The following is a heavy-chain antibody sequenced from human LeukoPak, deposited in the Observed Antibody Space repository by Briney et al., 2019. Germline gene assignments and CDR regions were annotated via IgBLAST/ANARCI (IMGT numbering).Heavy chain of an antibody. V-gene: IGHV5-51*01. CDR2: IYPGDSDT. CDR3: ARTYYYDSSGYLAFDI. D-gene: IGHD3-22*01. Sequence: GESLKISCKGSGYSFTSYWIGWVRPMPGKGLEWMGIIYPGDSDTRYSPSFQGQVTISADKSISTAYLQWSSLKASDTAVYYCARTYYYDSSGYLAFDIWGQGTMVTVSS. CDR1: GYSFTSYW. J-gene: IGHJ3*02.